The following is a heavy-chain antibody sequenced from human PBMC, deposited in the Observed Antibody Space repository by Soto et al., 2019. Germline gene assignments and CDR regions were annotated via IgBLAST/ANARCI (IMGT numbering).Heavy chain of an antibody. J-gene: IGHJ4*02. V-gene: IGHV3-23*01. CDR3: ARGPGYYFDY. CDR2: FSGSAGNT. Sequence: GGSLRLSCAASGFTFSTYAMSWVRQAPGKGLEWVSAFSGSAGNTYYADSVKGRFTISRDNSKNTLYLQMSSLRAEDTAVYYCARGPGYYFDYWGQGALVTVSS. CDR1: GFTFSTYA.